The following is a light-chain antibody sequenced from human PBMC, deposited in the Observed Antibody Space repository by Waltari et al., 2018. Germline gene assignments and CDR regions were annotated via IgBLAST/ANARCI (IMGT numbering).Light chain of an antibody. Sequence: EIVLTQSPGTLSLSPGERATLSCRASQSVGRTLAWYQQKPGQAPRLLIYGASNRATGIPDRFSGNGSGTDFSLTISRLEPEDFAVFYCQNYVRLPATFGQGTKVEIK. CDR1: QSVGRT. CDR3: QNYVRLPAT. V-gene: IGKV3-20*01. J-gene: IGKJ1*01. CDR2: GAS.